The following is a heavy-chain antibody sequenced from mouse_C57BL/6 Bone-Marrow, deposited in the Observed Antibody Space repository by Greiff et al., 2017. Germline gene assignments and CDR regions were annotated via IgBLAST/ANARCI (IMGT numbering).Heavy chain of an antibody. CDR3: ARAHYGSFAY. J-gene: IGHJ3*01. CDR1: GYAFTNYL. D-gene: IGHD1-1*01. CDR2: INPGSGGT. V-gene: IGHV1-54*01. Sequence: QVQLQQSGAELVRPGTSVKVSCKASGYAFTNYLIEWVKQRPGQGLEWIGVINPGSGGTNYNEKFKGKATLTADKYSSTAYMQLSSLTSEDSAVYFCARAHYGSFAYWGQGTLVTVSA.